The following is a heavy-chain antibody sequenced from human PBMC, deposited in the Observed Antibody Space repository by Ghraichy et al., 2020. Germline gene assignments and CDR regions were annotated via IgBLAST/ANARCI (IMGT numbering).Heavy chain of an antibody. Sequence: GGSRRLSCAASGFTFSSYWMSWVRQAPGKGLEWVANIKQDGSEKYYVDSVKGRFTISRDNAKNSLYLQMNSLRAEDTAVYYCARDLYGDLYWYFDLWGRGTLVTVSS. CDR1: GFTFSSYW. CDR3: ARDLYGDLYWYFDL. J-gene: IGHJ2*01. CDR2: IKQDGSEK. V-gene: IGHV3-7*03. D-gene: IGHD4-17*01.